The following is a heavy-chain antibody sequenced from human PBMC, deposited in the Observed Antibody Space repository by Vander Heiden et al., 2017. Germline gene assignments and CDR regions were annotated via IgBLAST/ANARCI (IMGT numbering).Heavy chain of an antibody. Sequence: EVQLVESGVGLIQPGGSLRLSCAASGFTVSSNYMRWVRQARGKGLEWVSVIYSGGSTYYADSVKCRFTISRDNSKNTLYLQMNSLRAEDTAVYYCARAGGSYPYYYYYGMDVWGQGTTVTVSS. CDR1: GFTVSSNY. D-gene: IGHD1-26*01. CDR2: IYSGGST. J-gene: IGHJ6*02. V-gene: IGHV3-53*01. CDR3: ARAGGSYPYYYYYGMDV.